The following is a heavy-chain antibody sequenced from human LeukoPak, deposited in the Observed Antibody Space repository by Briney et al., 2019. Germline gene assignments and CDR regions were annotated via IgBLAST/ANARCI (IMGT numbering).Heavy chain of an antibody. J-gene: IGHJ4*02. CDR3: ARTWKWELLPSYFDY. CDR1: GFTFDDYA. D-gene: IGHD1-26*01. Sequence: GGSLRLSCAASGFTFDDYAMHWVRQAPGKGLEWVSGISWNSGSIDYADSVKGRFTISRDNTKNSLYLQMNSLRAEDTAVYYCARTWKWELLPSYFDYWGQGTLVTVSS. V-gene: IGHV3-9*01. CDR2: ISWNSGSI.